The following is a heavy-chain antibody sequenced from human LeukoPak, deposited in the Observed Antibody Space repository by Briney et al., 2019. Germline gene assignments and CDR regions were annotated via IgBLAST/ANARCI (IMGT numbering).Heavy chain of an antibody. V-gene: IGHV1-24*01. D-gene: IGHD7-27*01. J-gene: IGHJ2*01. CDR2: SDPEDGEA. CDR1: GYTLTELS. Sequence: GASVKVSCKVSGYTLTELSMHWVRQAPGKGLEWMGGSDPEDGEAIYAQKFQGRVTMTRDTSITTAYMELSSLRSDDTAMYYCAIHWGSGWYFDLWGRGTQVTVSS. CDR3: AIHWGSGWYFDL.